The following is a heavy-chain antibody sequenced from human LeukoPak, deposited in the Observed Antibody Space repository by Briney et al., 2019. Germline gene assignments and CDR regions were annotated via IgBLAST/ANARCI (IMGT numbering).Heavy chain of an antibody. V-gene: IGHV4-34*01. J-gene: IGHJ5*02. CDR1: GGSFSGYY. CDR2: INHSGSS. Sequence: SETLSLTCAVYGGSFSGYYWSWIRQPPGKGLEWIGEINHSGSSNYNPSLKSRVTISVDTSKNQFSLKLSSVTAADTAVYYCARGTRTFDPWGQGTLVTVSS. CDR3: ARGTRTFDP.